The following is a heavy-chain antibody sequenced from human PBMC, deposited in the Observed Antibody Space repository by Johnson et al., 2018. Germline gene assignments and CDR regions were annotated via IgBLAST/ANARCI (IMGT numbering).Heavy chain of an antibody. J-gene: IGHJ3*02. CDR1: GFTFSSWW. Sequence: VQSGGSLRLSCAASGFTFSSWWMSWVRQAPGKGLEWLANIKEDGSDKYYVDYVKGRFTISRDNAKNSLDLQMNRLRAEDTAVYYCGGGGGVLDIWGQGTMVTVSS. CDR3: GGGGGVLDI. CDR2: IKEDGSDK. D-gene: IGHD2-8*01. V-gene: IGHV3-7*01.